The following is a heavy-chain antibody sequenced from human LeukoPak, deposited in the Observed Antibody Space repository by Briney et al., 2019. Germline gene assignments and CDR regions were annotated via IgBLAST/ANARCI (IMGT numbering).Heavy chain of an antibody. J-gene: IGHJ4*02. V-gene: IGHV3-7*01. D-gene: IGHD3-22*01. CDR1: GFTFSSYW. Sequence: PGGSLRLSCAASGFTFSSYWMTWVRQAPGKGLEWVANIKLDVSETYYVDSVKGRFTISRDNAKNSLYLQMNSLRAEDTALYYCARDPTGSGYYFDYWGQGTLVTVSS. CDR2: IKLDVSET. CDR3: ARDPTGSGYYFDY.